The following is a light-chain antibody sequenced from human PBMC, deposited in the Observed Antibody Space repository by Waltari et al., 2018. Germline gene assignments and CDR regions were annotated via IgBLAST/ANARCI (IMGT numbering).Light chain of an antibody. V-gene: IGKV1-39*01. CDR3: QQIYSSPYT. CDR2: GGS. CDR1: QNIITY. J-gene: IGKJ2*01. Sequence: DIHMTQSPSSLSASVGDRVTITCRASQNIITYLNWYQHKPGRAPDVLIYGGSSLYSGVQSRFSGSGSGTDFTLTIPRLQPEDFGIYYCQQIYSSPYTFGPGTKLEIK.